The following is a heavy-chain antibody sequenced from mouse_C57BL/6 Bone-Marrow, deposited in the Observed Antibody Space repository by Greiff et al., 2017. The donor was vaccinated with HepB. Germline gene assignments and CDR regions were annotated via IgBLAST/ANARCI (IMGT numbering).Heavy chain of an antibody. CDR2: ISSGGSYT. CDR1: GFTFSSYG. CDR3: ARPHYYGSSYAMDY. V-gene: IGHV5-6*01. Sequence: EVQLVESGGDLVKPGGSLKLSCAASGFTFSSYGMSWVRQTPDKRLEWVATISSGGSYTYYPDSLKGRFTISRDNAKNTLYLQMSSLKSEDTAMYYCARPHYYGSSYAMDYWDQGTSVTVSS. D-gene: IGHD1-1*01. J-gene: IGHJ4*01.